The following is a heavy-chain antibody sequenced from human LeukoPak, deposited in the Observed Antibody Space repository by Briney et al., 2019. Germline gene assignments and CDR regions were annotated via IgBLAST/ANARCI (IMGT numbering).Heavy chain of an antibody. J-gene: IGHJ4*02. Sequence: PGRSLRLSCAASGFTFDDYAMHWVRQAPGKGLEWVSGINWNGGNIGYADSVKGRFTISRDNAKNSLYLQMNSLRAEDTAVYYCVYSGDYEKGYWGQGTLVTVSS. CDR1: GFTFDDYA. V-gene: IGHV3-9*01. CDR2: INWNGGNI. D-gene: IGHD4-17*01. CDR3: VYSGDYEKGY.